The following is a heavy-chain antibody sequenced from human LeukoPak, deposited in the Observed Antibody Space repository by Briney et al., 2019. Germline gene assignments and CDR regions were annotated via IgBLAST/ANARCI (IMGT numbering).Heavy chain of an antibody. J-gene: IGHJ4*02. V-gene: IGHV4-34*01. D-gene: IGHD3-10*01. Sequence: SETLSLTCAVYGGSFSGYYWSWIRQPPGKGLEWIGEINHSGSTNYNPSLKSRVTISVDTSKNQFSLKLSSVTAADTAVYYCARLRLYYYGSGSYVYYFDYWGQGTLVTVSS. CDR3: ARLRLYYYGSGSYVYYFDY. CDR2: INHSGST. CDR1: GGSFSGYY.